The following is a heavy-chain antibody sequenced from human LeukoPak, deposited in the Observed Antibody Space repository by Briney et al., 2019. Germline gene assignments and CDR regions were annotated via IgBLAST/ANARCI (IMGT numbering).Heavy chain of an antibody. CDR1: GGRFKSYG. Sequence: GASVKVSCKTIGGRFKSYGFSWVRQAPGQGLEWMGGIIPIFGTANYAQKFQGRVTITADESTSTAYMELSSLRSEDTAVYYCAIGVEMSFFDIWGQGTMVTVSS. J-gene: IGHJ3*02. CDR3: AIGVEMSFFDI. D-gene: IGHD5-24*01. CDR2: IIPIFGTA. V-gene: IGHV1-69*13.